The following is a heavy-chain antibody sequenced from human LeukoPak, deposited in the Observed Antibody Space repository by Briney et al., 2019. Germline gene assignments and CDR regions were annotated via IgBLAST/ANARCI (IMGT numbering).Heavy chain of an antibody. CDR1: GGSFSGYY. CDR3: ARGRDSSGSSYDAFDI. D-gene: IGHD3-22*01. Sequence: SDPLSLTCAVYGGSFSGYYWSGIRQPAGKGLEWIGEINHSGSTNHNPPLKSRVTISVDTSKNQFSLKLSCLTAADTAVYYCARGRDSSGSSYDAFDIWGQGTMVTVSS. V-gene: IGHV4-34*01. J-gene: IGHJ3*02. CDR2: INHSGST.